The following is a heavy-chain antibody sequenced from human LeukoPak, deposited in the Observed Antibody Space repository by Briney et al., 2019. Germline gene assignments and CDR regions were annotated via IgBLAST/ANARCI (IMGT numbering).Heavy chain of an antibody. D-gene: IGHD6-13*01. CDR2: IKQDGSEK. CDR1: GFTFSSYW. CDR3: AKDPLGALSSSWYLALFFDY. V-gene: IGHV3-7*03. Sequence: PGGSLRLSCAASGFTFSSYWMSWVRQAPGKGLEWVANIKQDGSEKYYVDSVKGRFTISRDNSKNTLYLQMNSLRAEDTAVYYCAKDPLGALSSSWYLALFFDYWGQGTLVTVSS. J-gene: IGHJ4*02.